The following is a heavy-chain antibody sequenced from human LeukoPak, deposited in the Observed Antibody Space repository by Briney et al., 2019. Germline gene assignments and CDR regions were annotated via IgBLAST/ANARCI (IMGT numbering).Heavy chain of an antibody. J-gene: IGHJ4*02. V-gene: IGHV3-7*01. CDR3: ARDCSSTSCYADQGDY. CDR2: IKQDGSEK. CDR1: GFTFSSYW. D-gene: IGHD2-2*01. Sequence: GGSLRLSCAASGFTFSSYWMSWVRQAPGKGLEWVANIKQDGSEKYYVDSVKGRFTISRDNAKNSLYLQMNSLRAEDTAVYYCARDCSSTSCYADQGDYWGQGTLVTVSS.